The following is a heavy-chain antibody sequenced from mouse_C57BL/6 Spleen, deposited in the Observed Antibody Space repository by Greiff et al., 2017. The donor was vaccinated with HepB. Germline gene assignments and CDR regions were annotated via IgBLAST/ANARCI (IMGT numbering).Heavy chain of an antibody. D-gene: IGHD1-2*01. J-gene: IGHJ4*01. Sequence: EVKLQQSEAELVRPGASVKLSCTASGFNIKNTYMHWVKQRPEQGLEWIGRIDPENGNTKYAPKFQGRSTITSDTASNTAYLQISSLTSEDTAIYYCARGTTSSRGAMDYWGQGTSVTVSS. CDR2: IDPENGNT. CDR1: GFNIKNTY. CDR3: ARGTTSSRGAMDY. V-gene: IGHV14-3*01.